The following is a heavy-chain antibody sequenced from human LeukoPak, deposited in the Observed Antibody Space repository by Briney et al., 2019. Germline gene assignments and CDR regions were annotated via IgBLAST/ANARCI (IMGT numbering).Heavy chain of an antibody. D-gene: IGHD3-10*01. Sequence: SETLSLTCTVSGGSISSDYWQWIRQPPGKGLEWVGYIYNSGNNHYNSSLKSRVTISIGTSKNQFSLKLASVTAADTAVYYCATRGYWGQGTLVAVSS. V-gene: IGHV4-59*08. J-gene: IGHJ4*02. CDR1: GGSISSDY. CDR2: IYNSGNN. CDR3: ATRGY.